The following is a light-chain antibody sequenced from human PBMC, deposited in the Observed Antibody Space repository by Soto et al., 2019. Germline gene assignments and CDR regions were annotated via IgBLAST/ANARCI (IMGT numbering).Light chain of an antibody. V-gene: IGKV1-39*01. CDR3: QQSYSTTLT. J-gene: IGKJ4*01. CDR1: HTIMTY. CDR2: AAS. Sequence: DIQMTQSPSSLSASVGDEVTITCRASHTIMTYLNWYQVKPGKHPRLLIYAASSLQSGVPSRFSGSGSGTDFTLTISSLQTEDFATYDCQQSYSTTLTVGGGTKGDIK.